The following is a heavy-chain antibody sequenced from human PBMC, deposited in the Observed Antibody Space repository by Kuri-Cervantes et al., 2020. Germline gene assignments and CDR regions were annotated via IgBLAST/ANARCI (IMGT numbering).Heavy chain of an antibody. CDR2: ISSSSSTI. CDR3: ARGFNYVWGSWDPDYFDY. D-gene: IGHD3-16*01. V-gene: IGHV3-48*02. CDR1: GFTFSNAW. Sequence: GGSLRLSCAASGFTFSNAWMSWVRQAPGKWLEWVSYISSSSSTIYYADSVKGRFTISRDNAKNSLYLQMNSLRDEDTAVYYCARGFNYVWGSWDPDYFDYWGQGTLVTVSS. J-gene: IGHJ4*02.